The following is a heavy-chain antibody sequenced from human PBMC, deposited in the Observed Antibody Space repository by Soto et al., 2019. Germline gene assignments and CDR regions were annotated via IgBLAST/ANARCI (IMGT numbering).Heavy chain of an antibody. CDR2: ISSSSGYI. D-gene: IGHD2-15*01. Sequence: GGPLRLSCAASGFSFSSYSMNWVRQVPGRGLEWVSCISSSSGYIYYAESVKGRFTISRDNAKNSLYLQMDSLRAEDTAVYYCARDGVAFDYWGQGALVTAPQ. CDR3: ARDGVAFDY. V-gene: IGHV3-21*01. J-gene: IGHJ4*02. CDR1: GFSFSSYS.